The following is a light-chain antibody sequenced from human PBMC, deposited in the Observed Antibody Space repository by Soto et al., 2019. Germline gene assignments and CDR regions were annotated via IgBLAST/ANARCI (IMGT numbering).Light chain of an antibody. CDR3: QQTYSTPRT. J-gene: IGKJ1*01. CDR2: TAS. CDR1: QSISNY. V-gene: IGKV1-39*01. Sequence: DVQMTQSPSSLSASVGDRVTITCRASQSISNYLNWYQQTPGKAPKLLIYTASSLQTGVPSRFSGSGSGTDFTLTISSLYPEDFATYYCQQTYSTPRTFGQGTKVEIK.